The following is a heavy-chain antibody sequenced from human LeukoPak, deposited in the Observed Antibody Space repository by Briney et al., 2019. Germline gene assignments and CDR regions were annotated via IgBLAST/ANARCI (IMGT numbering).Heavy chain of an antibody. Sequence: SVKVSCKASGGTFSSYAISWVRQAPGQGLEWMGGIIPIFGTANYAQKFQGRVTITTDESTSTAYMELSSLRSEDTAVYYCATDVGGAKGSRPFDYWGQGTLVTVSS. V-gene: IGHV1-69*05. J-gene: IGHJ4*02. CDR1: GGTFSSYA. CDR3: ATDVGGAKGSRPFDY. D-gene: IGHD1-26*01. CDR2: IIPIFGTA.